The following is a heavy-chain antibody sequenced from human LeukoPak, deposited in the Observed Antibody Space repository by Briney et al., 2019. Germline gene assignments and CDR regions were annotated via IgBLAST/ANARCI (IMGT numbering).Heavy chain of an antibody. CDR1: GFTFSSYG. D-gene: IGHD2-21*02. CDR2: ISGSAGST. J-gene: IGHJ4*02. Sequence: GGSLRLSCAASGFTFSSYGMSWVRQAPGKGLEWVSGISGSAGSTYYADSVKGRFTISRDNSKNKVYLQMNSLRAEDTAAYYCAKEPLYCGGDCYEPFDYWGQGTLVTVSS. V-gene: IGHV3-23*01. CDR3: AKEPLYCGGDCYEPFDY.